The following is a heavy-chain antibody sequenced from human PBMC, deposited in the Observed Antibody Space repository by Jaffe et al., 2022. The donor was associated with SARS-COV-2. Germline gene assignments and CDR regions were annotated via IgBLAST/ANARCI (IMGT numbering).Heavy chain of an antibody. V-gene: IGHV3-23*04. Sequence: EVQLVESGGGLVQPGGSLRLSCAASGFTFRSYAMSWVRQAPGKGLEWVSAFSAGGGGTDYADSVQGRFTISRDNSKNTLYLQMNSLRAEDTAVYYCAKANDGSGKNHFDYWGQGTLVTVSS. J-gene: IGHJ4*02. CDR2: FSAGGGGT. CDR1: GFTFRSYA. D-gene: IGHD3-10*01. CDR3: AKANDGSGKNHFDY.